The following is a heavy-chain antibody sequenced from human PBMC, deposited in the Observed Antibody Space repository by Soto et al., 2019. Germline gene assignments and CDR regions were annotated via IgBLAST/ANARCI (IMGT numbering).Heavy chain of an antibody. CDR2: ISYDGSNK. J-gene: IGHJ6*02. D-gene: IGHD1-1*01. CDR3: ARLDEYYYYRMDV. Sequence: QVQLVESGGGVVQPGRSLRLSCAASGFTFSSYAMHWVRQAPGKGLEWVAVISYDGSNKYYADSVKGRFTIPRDNSKNTLYLQMNSLRAEDTAVYYCARLDEYYYYRMDVWGQGTTVTVSS. V-gene: IGHV3-30-3*01. CDR1: GFTFSSYA.